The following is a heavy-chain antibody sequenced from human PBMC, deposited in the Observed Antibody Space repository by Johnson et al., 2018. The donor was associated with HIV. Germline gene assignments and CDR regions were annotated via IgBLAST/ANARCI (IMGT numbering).Heavy chain of an antibody. Sequence: QVQLVESGGGLVKPGGSLRLSCAASGFSFSDYYMTWIRQAPGKGLEWVSYISSSGSTIYYADSVKGRFTISRDNAKNSLYLQVNSLRAEDTAVYYCARDLGNWDSPRSAVDIWGQGTMVTVSS. CDR1: GFSFSDYY. CDR3: ARDLGNWDSPRSAVDI. V-gene: IGHV3-11*04. J-gene: IGHJ3*02. D-gene: IGHD1/OR15-1a*01. CDR2: ISSSGSTI.